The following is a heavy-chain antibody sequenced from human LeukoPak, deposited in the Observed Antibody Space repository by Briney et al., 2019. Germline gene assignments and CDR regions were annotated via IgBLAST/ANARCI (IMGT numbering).Heavy chain of an antibody. D-gene: IGHD2-15*01. CDR1: GGSFSGYY. V-gene: IGHV4-34*01. J-gene: IGHJ6*03. CDR2: INHSGST. CDR3: ARTGGRYCSGGSCYLKYYYYYYYMDV. Sequence: SETLSLTSAVYGGSFSGYYWSWIRQPPGKGLEWIGEINHSGSTNSNTSLKSRVTISVDTSKNQFSLKPSSVTAAETAVYYCARTGGRYCSGGSCYLKYYYYYYYMDVWGKGTTVTVSS.